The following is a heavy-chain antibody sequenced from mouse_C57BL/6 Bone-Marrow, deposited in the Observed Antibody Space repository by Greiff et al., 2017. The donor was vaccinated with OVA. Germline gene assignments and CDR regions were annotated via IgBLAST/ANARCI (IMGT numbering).Heavy chain of an antibody. D-gene: IGHD1-1*01. CDR1: GFTFSSYA. Sequence: EVQLVESGGGLVKPGGSLKLSCAASGFTFSSYAMSWVRQTPEKRLEWVATISDGGSYTYYPDNVKGRFTISRDNAKNNLYLQMSHLKSEDTAMYYCARDGFYYYGSSAWFAYWGQGTLVTVSA. J-gene: IGHJ3*01. V-gene: IGHV5-4*01. CDR2: ISDGGSYT. CDR3: ARDGFYYYGSSAWFAY.